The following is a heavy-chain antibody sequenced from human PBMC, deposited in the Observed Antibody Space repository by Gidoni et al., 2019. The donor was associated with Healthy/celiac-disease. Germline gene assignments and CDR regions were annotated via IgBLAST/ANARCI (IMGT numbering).Heavy chain of an antibody. CDR3: ARVSSPTVTTAYYYYMDV. V-gene: IGHV1-18*01. D-gene: IGHD4-17*01. CDR1: GYTFTSYG. J-gene: IGHJ6*03. Sequence: VQLVQSGAEVKKPGASVKVSCKASGYTFTSYGISWVRQAPGQGLEWMGWISAYNGNTNYAQKLQGRVTMTTDTSTSTAYMELRSLRSDDTAVYYCARVSSPTVTTAYYYYMDVWGKGTTVTVSS. CDR2: ISAYNGNT.